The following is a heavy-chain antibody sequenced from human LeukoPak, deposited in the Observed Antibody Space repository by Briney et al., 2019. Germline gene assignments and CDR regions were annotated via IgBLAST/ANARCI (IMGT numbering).Heavy chain of an antibody. CDR3: ARMYYDSSGYYYYYYGMDV. CDR1: GGSISSSSYY. CDR2: IYYSGST. D-gene: IGHD3-22*01. V-gene: IGHV4-39*01. Sequence: PSETLSLTCTVSGGSISSSSYYWGWIRQPPGKGLEWIGSIYYSGSTYYNPSLKSRVTISVDTSKNQFSLKLSSVTAADTAVYYCARMYYDSSGYYYYYYGMDVWGQGTTVTVSS. J-gene: IGHJ6*02.